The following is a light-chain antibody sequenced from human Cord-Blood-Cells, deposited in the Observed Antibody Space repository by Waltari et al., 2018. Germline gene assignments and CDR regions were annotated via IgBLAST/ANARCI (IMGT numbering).Light chain of an antibody. CDR2: GAS. Sequence: EIVMTQSPATLSVSPGERATLSCRASQSVSSNLAWYQQKPGQAPRLLLYGASTRATGVPARFSGSGSGTEFTLTISSLQSEDVAVYYCQQYNNWSWTFGQGTKVEIK. CDR3: QQYNNWSWT. V-gene: IGKV3-15*01. J-gene: IGKJ1*01. CDR1: QSVSSN.